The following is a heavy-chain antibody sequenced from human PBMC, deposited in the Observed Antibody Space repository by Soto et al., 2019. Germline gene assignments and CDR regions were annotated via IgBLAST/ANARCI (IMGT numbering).Heavy chain of an antibody. D-gene: IGHD2-8*01. CDR3: ARLMGTSFDL. Sequence: EVQLVESGGGLVQPGGSLRLSCAASGFTFSDHYMDWVRQAPGKGLEWVGRARNKVSGYTTAHAASVEGRFAISRDDSKHSLYLQMSNLKVDDTAMYFCARLMGTSFDLWGQGTLVTVSS. J-gene: IGHJ4*02. V-gene: IGHV3-72*01. CDR1: GFTFSDHY. CDR2: ARNKVSGYTT.